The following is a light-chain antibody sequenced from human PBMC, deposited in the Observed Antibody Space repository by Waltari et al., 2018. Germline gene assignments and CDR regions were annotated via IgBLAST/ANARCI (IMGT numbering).Light chain of an antibody. Sequence: DIVMTQSPDSLAVSLGERATINCKSRHRFLYSPNNKNYLAWFQQKPGQPPRLLIYWASTRESGVPDRFSGSGSGTDFTLTVSSLQAEDVAVYYCQQYYSSPRTFGQGTKVEIK. CDR1: HRFLYSPNNKNY. J-gene: IGKJ1*01. CDR3: QQYYSSPRT. V-gene: IGKV4-1*01. CDR2: WAS.